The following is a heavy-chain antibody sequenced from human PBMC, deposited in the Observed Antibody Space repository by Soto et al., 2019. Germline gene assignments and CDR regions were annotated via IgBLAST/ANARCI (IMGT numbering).Heavy chain of an antibody. CDR3: ARVSYDLWTGPGMIEY. J-gene: IGHJ4*02. CDR1: GCSISSGYC. CDR2: IYHSGAT. Sequence: SETLSLTCAVSGCSISSGYCWGWIRQPPGKGLEWIATIYHSGATYYNPSLESRVTISVDTSKNQFSLKLTSVIAADTAVYFCARVSYDLWTGPGMIEYWGQGTLVTVSS. V-gene: IGHV4-38-2*01. D-gene: IGHD3-3*01.